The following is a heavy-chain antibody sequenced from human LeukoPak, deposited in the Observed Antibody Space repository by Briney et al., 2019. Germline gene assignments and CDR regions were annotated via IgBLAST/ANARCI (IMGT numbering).Heavy chain of an antibody. Sequence: HPGGSLRLSCAASGFTFSSYGMHWVRQAPGKGLEWVAFIRYDGSNKYYADSVKGRFTISRDNSKNTLYLQMNSLRAEDTAVYYCAKVSWGSSEQNWFDPWGQGTLVTVSS. J-gene: IGHJ5*02. CDR1: GFTFSSYG. CDR3: AKVSWGSSEQNWFDP. V-gene: IGHV3-30*02. CDR2: IRYDGSNK. D-gene: IGHD6-13*01.